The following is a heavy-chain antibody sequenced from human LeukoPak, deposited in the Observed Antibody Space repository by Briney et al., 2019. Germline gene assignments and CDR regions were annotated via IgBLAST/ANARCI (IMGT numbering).Heavy chain of an antibody. CDR2: INPNSGGT. CDR3: ARDSSIPEWLDP. Sequence: ASVKVSCKASGYTFTGYYMHWVRQAPGQGLEWMGWINPNSGGTNYAQKFQGRVTMTTDTSTSTAYMELRSLRSDDTAVYYCARDSSIPEWLDPWGQGTLVTVSS. CDR1: GYTFTGYY. J-gene: IGHJ5*02. D-gene: IGHD1-14*01. V-gene: IGHV1-2*02.